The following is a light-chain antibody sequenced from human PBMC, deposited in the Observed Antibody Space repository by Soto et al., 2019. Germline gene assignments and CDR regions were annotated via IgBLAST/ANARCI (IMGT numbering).Light chain of an antibody. CDR2: GAS. V-gene: IGKV4-1*01. CDR1: QSVLYTSNNQNY. J-gene: IGKJ3*01. Sequence: DIVMTQSPDSLGVSLGERATINCKSSQSVLYTSNNQNYLAWYQQKSGQPPKLLIYGASARESGVPARFSGSGSGTDFTLTINGLQGDDVVVYYCQQYYLVPFTFGPGTKVDIK. CDR3: QQYYLVPFT.